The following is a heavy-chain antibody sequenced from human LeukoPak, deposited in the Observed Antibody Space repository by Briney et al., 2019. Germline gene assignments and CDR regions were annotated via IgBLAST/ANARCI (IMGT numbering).Heavy chain of an antibody. V-gene: IGHV3-7*01. J-gene: IGHJ4*02. CDR2: IRLDDSEK. D-gene: IGHD1-7*01. Sequence: GGSLRLSCSASGFTFSDYWMMWVRQAPGKGLEWVGNIRLDDSEKNYVDSVKGRFTISRDNVKFSLFLQMNSLRAEDTAIYYCATDRKAGTWDPRFNYWGQGTLVTVSS. CDR3: ATDRKAGTWDPRFNY. CDR1: GFTFSDYW.